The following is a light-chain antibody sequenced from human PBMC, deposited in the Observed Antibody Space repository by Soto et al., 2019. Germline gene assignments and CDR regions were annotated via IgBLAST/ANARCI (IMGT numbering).Light chain of an antibody. CDR1: QSLVHSDGIAY. V-gene: IGKV2-30*02. J-gene: IGKJ5*01. CDR3: MQGTHWPIT. Sequence: DVVMTQSPISLPGTLGQPASISCMSNQSLVHSDGIAYFSWFQQRPGRSPRRLIYKVSNRDSGVPARFSGSGSGTDFALKISRVEAEDVGVYYCMQGTHWPITFGQGTRLEIK. CDR2: KVS.